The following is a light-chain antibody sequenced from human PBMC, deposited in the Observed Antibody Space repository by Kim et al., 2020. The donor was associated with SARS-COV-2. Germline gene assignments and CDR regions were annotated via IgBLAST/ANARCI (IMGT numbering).Light chain of an antibody. J-gene: IGLJ1*01. V-gene: IGLV1-51*01. Sequence: PGQKVTISCSGSSPNIGNNYVSWYQQLPGTAPKLLIYDNNKRPSGIPDRFSGSKSGTSATLGITGLQTGDEADYYCGTWDSSLSRVFGTGTKVTVL. CDR2: DNN. CDR3: GTWDSSLSRV. CDR1: SPNIGNNY.